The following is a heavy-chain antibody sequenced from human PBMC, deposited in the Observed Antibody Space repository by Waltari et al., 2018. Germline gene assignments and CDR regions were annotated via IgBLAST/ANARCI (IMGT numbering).Heavy chain of an antibody. J-gene: IGHJ5*02. V-gene: IGHV4-61*09. CDR3: ARGKADDSSGYYYEEANWFDP. Sequence: QVQLQESGPGLVKPSQTLSLTCTVPGGSISSGSYYWSWIRQPAGKGLEWIGYIYTSGSTNYNPSLKSRVTISVDTSKNQFSLKLSSVTAADTAVYYCARGKADDSSGYYYEEANWFDPWGQGTLV. CDR1: GGSISSGSYY. D-gene: IGHD3-22*01. CDR2: IYTSGST.